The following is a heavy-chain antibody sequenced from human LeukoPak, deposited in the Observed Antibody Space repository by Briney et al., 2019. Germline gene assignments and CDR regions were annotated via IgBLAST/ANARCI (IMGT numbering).Heavy chain of an antibody. CDR2: IWYDGSNK. D-gene: IGHD6-19*01. V-gene: IGHV3-33*01. Sequence: GGSLRLSCAASGFTFSSYGMHWVRQAPGKGLEWVAVIWYDGSNKYYADSVKGRFTISRDNSKNTLYLQMNSLRAEDTAVYYCARALRRGWYLDYWGQGTLVTVSS. CDR3: ARALRRGWYLDY. J-gene: IGHJ4*02. CDR1: GFTFSSYG.